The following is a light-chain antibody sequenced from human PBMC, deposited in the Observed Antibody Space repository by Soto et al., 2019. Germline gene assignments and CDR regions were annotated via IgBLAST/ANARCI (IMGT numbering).Light chain of an antibody. CDR1: QSVRTK. CDR3: KQYNSWPPIT. CDR2: GAS. Sequence: EIVMTQSPGTLSVSPGEGATLFCRASQSVRTKLAWYQQRAGQAPRLLLYGASTRATGIPDRLSGSGSGTAFTLTISSLQSEAFAVYYCKQYNSWPPITFCQGTRLEIK. V-gene: IGKV3-15*01. J-gene: IGKJ5*01.